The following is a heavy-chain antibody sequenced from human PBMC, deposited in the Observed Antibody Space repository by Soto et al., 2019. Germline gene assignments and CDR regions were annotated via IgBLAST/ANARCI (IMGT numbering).Heavy chain of an antibody. CDR1: GGSFSGYY. V-gene: IGHV4-34*01. CDR3: ARGDYGDYFPFDY. Sequence: QVQLQQWGAGLLQPSETLSLTCAVYGGSFSGYYWSWIRQPPGKGLEWIGEINHSGSTNYNPSLKSRVTISVDTSKNQFSLKLSSVTAADTAVYYCARGDYGDYFPFDYWGQGTLVTVSS. CDR2: INHSGST. J-gene: IGHJ4*02. D-gene: IGHD4-17*01.